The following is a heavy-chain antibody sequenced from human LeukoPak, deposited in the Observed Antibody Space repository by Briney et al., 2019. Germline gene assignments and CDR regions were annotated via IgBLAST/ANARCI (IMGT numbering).Heavy chain of an antibody. V-gene: IGHV3-21*01. CDR3: ARGVPDTAMDTRPGNDY. J-gene: IGHJ4*02. CDR2: ISSSSSYI. Sequence: GGSLRLSCAASGFTFSSYSMNWVRPAPGKGLEWVSSISSSSSYIYYADSVKGRFTISRDNAKNSLYLQMNSLRAEDTAVYYCARGVPDTAMDTRPGNDYWGQGTLVTVSS. D-gene: IGHD5-18*01. CDR1: GFTFSSYS.